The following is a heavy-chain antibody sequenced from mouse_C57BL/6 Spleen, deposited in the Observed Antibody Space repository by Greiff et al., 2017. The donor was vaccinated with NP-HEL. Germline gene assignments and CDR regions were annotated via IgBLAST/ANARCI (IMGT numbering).Heavy chain of an antibody. D-gene: IGHD2-14*01. Sequence: EVQLVESGGGLVKPGGSLKLSCAASGFTFSSYAMSWVRQTPEKRLEWVATISDGGSYTYYPDNVKGRFTISRDNAKNNLYLQMSHLKSEDTAMYYCARAYYRAYYFDYWGQGTTLTVSS. CDR1: GFTFSSYA. J-gene: IGHJ2*01. CDR2: ISDGGSYT. CDR3: ARAYYRAYYFDY. V-gene: IGHV5-4*01.